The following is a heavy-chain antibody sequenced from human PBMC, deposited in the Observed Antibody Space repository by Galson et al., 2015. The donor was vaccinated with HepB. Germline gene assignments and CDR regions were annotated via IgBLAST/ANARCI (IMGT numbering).Heavy chain of an antibody. CDR1: GYTFTGYY. CDR3: ARDREWEWGFTRPLESYYYYMDV. V-gene: IGHV1-2*02. Sequence: SVKVSCKASGYTFTGYYMHWVRQAPGQGLEWMGWINPNSGGTNYAQKFQGRVTMTRDTSISTAYMELSRLGSDDTAVYYCARDREWEWGFTRPLESYYYYMDVWGKGSTVTVSS. D-gene: IGHD1-26*01. CDR2: INPNSGGT. J-gene: IGHJ6*03.